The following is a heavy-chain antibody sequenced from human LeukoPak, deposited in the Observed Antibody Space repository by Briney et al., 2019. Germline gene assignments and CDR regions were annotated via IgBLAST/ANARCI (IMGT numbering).Heavy chain of an antibody. J-gene: IGHJ4*02. CDR1: GGTFSSYA. V-gene: IGHV1-69*04. D-gene: IGHD2-15*01. CDR2: IIPIFVIA. Sequence: ASVKVSCKASGGTFSSYAISWVRQAPGQGLEWMGRIIPIFVIANYAQKFQGRVTITADKSTSTAYMELSSLRSEDTAVYYCARLSGGSAVDYWGQGTLVTVSS. CDR3: ARLSGGSAVDY.